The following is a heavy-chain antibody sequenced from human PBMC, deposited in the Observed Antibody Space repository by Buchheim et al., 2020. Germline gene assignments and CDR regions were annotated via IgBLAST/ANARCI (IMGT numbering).Heavy chain of an antibody. CDR2: IYYSGST. CDR1: GGSISSSSYY. Sequence: QLQLQESGPGLVKPSETLSLTCTVSGGSISSSSYYWGWIRQPPGKELEWIGSIYYSGSTYYNPSLKSRVTISVDTSKNQFSLKLSSVTAADTAVYYCARRMYDFWSGLYNYYGMDVWGQGTT. CDR3: ARRMYDFWSGLYNYYGMDV. J-gene: IGHJ6*02. D-gene: IGHD3-3*01. V-gene: IGHV4-39*01.